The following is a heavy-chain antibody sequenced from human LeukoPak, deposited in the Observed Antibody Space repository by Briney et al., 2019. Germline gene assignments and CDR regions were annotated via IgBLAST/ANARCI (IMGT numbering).Heavy chain of an antibody. J-gene: IGHJ6*03. Sequence: PSETLSLTCTVSGGSISSYYWSWIRQPPGKGLEWIGYIYYSGSTNYNPSLKSPVTISVDTSKNQFSLNLSSVTAADTAVYYCARGGGMGHYYYYMDVWGKGTTATISS. CDR1: GGSISSYY. D-gene: IGHD5-24*01. V-gene: IGHV4-59*01. CDR3: ARGGGMGHYYYYMDV. CDR2: IYYSGST.